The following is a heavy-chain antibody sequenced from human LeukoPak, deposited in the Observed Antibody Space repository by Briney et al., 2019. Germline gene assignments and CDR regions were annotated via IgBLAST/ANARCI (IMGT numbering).Heavy chain of an antibody. J-gene: IGHJ4*02. CDR2: ISGSGGST. CDR3: ANVGEPPFDY. CDR1: GFTFSSYG. D-gene: IGHD2-2*01. V-gene: IGHV3-23*01. Sequence: PGGSLRLSCAASGFTFSSYGMSWVRQAPGKGLEWVSAISGSGGSTYYADSAKGRFTISRDNSKNTLYPQMNSLRAEDTAVYYCANVGEPPFDYWGQGTLVTVSS.